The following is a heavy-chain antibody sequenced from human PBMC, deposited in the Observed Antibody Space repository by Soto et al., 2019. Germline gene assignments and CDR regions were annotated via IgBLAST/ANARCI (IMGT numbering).Heavy chain of an antibody. CDR3: ARDPDHYDSSGYYLVPYFDY. V-gene: IGHV3-30*03. CDR1: GFTFSSYG. J-gene: IGHJ4*02. CDR2: ISYDGSNK. D-gene: IGHD3-22*01. Sequence: GGSLRLSCAASGFTFSSYGMNWVRQAPGKGLEWVAVISYDGSNKYYADSVKGRFTISRDNSKNTLYLQMNSLRAEDTAVYYCARDPDHYDSSGYYLVPYFDYWGQGTLVTVSS.